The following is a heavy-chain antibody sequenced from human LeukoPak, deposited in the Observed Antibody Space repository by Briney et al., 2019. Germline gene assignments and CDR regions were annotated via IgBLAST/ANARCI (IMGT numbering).Heavy chain of an antibody. Sequence: ASVKVSCKASGYTFTGYYMHWVRQAPGQGLEWMGWINPNSGGTNYAQKFQGRVTMIRDTSISTAYTELNRLRSDDTAVYYCVRVALYSYYMDVWGKGTTVTVSS. J-gene: IGHJ6*03. CDR1: GYTFTGYY. CDR2: INPNSGGT. V-gene: IGHV1-2*02. CDR3: VRVALYSYYMDV. D-gene: IGHD2-15*01.